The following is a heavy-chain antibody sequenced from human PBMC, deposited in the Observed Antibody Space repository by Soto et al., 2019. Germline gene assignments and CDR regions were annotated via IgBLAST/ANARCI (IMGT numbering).Heavy chain of an antibody. Sequence: QGQLMQSGAEVKKPGASVKVSCNTSGDTFTSYYFNWVRQAPGLRLEWMGTVNPSGGGTLYAQRFRARVTMTRDTSTRTVYMELRSLSSEDTAIYYCARGGTLAVAGTLSVVDIWGQGTLVTVSS. CDR3: ARGGTLAVAGTLSVVDI. CDR2: VNPSGGGT. D-gene: IGHD6-19*01. CDR1: GDTFTSYY. J-gene: IGHJ3*02. V-gene: IGHV1-46*01.